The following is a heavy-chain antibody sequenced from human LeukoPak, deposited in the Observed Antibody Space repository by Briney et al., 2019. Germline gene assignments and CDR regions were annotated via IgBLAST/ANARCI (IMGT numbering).Heavy chain of an antibody. J-gene: IGHJ6*02. CDR3: AREPFYYYYGMDV. Sequence: PETLSLTSTVSGGFASSGSYYWSWIREPPGKGLEWIGYIYYNGSINYNPSLMSRGTITVDTSKTQFSLKLSSVTAADTAVYYCAREPFYYYYGMDVWGQGTTVTVSS. CDR1: GGFASSGSYY. CDR2: IYYNGSI. V-gene: IGHV4-61*01.